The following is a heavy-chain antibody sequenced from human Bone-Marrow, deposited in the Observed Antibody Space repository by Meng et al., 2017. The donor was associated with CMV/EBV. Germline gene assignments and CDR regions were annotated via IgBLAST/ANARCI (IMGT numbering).Heavy chain of an antibody. CDR1: GGSISSGSYY. Sequence: QVQLQESGPGLVKPSQXLSLTCTXSGGSISSGSYYWSWIRQPAGKGLEWIGRIYTSGSTNYNPSLKSRVTISVDTSKNQFSLKLSSVTAADTAVYYCASVSVRRSVGAIDDWGQGTLGTVSS. D-gene: IGHD1-26*01. J-gene: IGHJ4*02. V-gene: IGHV4-61*02. CDR2: IYTSGST. CDR3: ASVSVRRSVGAIDD.